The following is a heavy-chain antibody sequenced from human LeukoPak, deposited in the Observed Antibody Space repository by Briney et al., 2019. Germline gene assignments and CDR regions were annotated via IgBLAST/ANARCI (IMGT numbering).Heavy chain of an antibody. D-gene: IGHD2-15*01. CDR2: INHSGST. CDR3: ARDVQRRVVAATPIYYYYYMDV. Sequence: SDTLSLTCTVSGGSISSSSYYWGWTRQPPGKGLEWIGEINHSGSTNYNPSLKSRVTISVDTSKNQFSLKLSSVTAADTAVYYCARDVQRRVVAATPIYYYYYMDVWGKGTTVTVSS. J-gene: IGHJ6*03. V-gene: IGHV4-39*07. CDR1: GGSISSSSYY.